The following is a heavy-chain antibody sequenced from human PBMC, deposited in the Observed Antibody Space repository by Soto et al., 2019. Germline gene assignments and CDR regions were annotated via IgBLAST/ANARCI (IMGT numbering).Heavy chain of an antibody. CDR3: AKGPQEDVAVT. Sequence: ESGGGVVQPGRSLRLSCAASGFTFSSYGMHWVRQAPGKGLEWVAVISYDGSNKYYADSVKGRFTISRDNSKNTLYLQMNSLRAEDTAVYYCAKGPQEDVAVTWGQGTLVTVSS. CDR1: GFTFSSYG. J-gene: IGHJ5*02. V-gene: IGHV3-30*18. D-gene: IGHD5-12*01. CDR2: ISYDGSNK.